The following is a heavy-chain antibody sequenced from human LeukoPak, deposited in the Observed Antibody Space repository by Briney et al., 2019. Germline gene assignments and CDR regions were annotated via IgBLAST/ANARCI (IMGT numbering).Heavy chain of an antibody. J-gene: IGHJ4*02. CDR1: GGSISSGGYY. V-gene: IGHV4-31*03. CDR3: VRASSGYYYVDY. CDR2: IYNSGST. Sequence: PSETLSLTCTVSGGSISSGGYYWSWIRQHPGKGLEWIGYIYNSGSTYYNPSLKSRVTISVDTSKNQFSLKLSSVTAADTAVYYCVRASSGYYYVDYWGQGTLVTVSS. D-gene: IGHD3-22*01.